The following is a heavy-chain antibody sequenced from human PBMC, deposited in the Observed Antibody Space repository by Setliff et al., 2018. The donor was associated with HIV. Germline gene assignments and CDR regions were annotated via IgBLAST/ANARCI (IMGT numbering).Heavy chain of an antibody. CDR1: GYTFTSYA. CDR2: INTNTGNP. J-gene: IGHJ3*02. CDR3: ARDRILWFGELSGAFDI. V-gene: IGHV7-4-1*02. D-gene: IGHD3-10*01. Sequence: GASVKVSCKASGYTFTSYAMNWVRQAPGQGLEWMGWINTNTGNPTYAQGFTVRFVFSLDTSVSTAYLQISSLKAEDTAVYYCARDRILWFGELSGAFDIWGQGTMVTVSS.